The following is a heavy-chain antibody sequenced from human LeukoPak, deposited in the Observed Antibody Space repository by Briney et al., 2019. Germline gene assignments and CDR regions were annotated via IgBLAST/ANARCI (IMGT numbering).Heavy chain of an antibody. Sequence: GGSLRLSCAASGFTFDDYGMSLVRQAPRKGLEWVSGINWNGGSTGYADSVKGRFTISRDNAKNSLYLQMNSLRAEDTALYYCARRIAAYYYMDVWGKGTTVTVSS. J-gene: IGHJ6*03. V-gene: IGHV3-20*04. CDR1: GFTFDDYG. CDR2: INWNGGST. D-gene: IGHD6-13*01. CDR3: ARRIAAYYYMDV.